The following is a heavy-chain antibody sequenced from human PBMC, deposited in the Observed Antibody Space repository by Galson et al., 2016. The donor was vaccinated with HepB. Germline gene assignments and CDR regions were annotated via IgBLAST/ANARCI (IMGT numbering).Heavy chain of an antibody. CDR1: GFTFSRHG. J-gene: IGHJ4*02. CDR2: ISYDGSNR. V-gene: IGHV3-30*19. D-gene: IGHD5-24*01. CDR3: ASVENFDY. Sequence: PLTLSCAATGFTFSRHGMHWVPQAPGKGLQWVAVISYDGSNRYYADSVKGRFNISRDNSENTLYLQMNSLRPEDTAVYYCASVENFDYWGQGTLVTVSS.